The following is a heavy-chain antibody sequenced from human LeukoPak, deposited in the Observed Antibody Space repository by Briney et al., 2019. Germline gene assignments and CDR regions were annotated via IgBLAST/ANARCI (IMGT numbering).Heavy chain of an antibody. CDR1: GYTFTSYA. J-gene: IGHJ4*02. CDR3: ASERKWLSGLDY. Sequence: ASVRVSCKASGYTFTSYAMHWVRQAPGQRLEWMGWINAGNGNTKYSQKFQGRVTITRDTSASTAYMELSSLRSEDTAVYYCASERKWLSGLDYWGQGTLVTVSS. V-gene: IGHV1-3*01. CDR2: INAGNGNT. D-gene: IGHD6-19*01.